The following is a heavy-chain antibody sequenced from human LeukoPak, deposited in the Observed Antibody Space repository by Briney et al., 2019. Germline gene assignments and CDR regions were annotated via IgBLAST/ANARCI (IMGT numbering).Heavy chain of an antibody. Sequence: GRSLRLSCAASGFSFSSYGMHWVRRAPGKGLEWVAVISYDGSNKFYADSVKGRFTISRDNSKNTLYLQMNSLRAEDTAVYYCAKLGYSSGWYDFQIDAFDFWGQGTMVTVSS. V-gene: IGHV3-30*18. CDR3: AKLGYSSGWYDFQIDAFDF. J-gene: IGHJ3*01. D-gene: IGHD6-19*01. CDR1: GFSFSSYG. CDR2: ISYDGSNK.